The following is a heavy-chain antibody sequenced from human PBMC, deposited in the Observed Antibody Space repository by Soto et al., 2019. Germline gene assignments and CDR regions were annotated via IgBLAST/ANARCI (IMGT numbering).Heavy chain of an antibody. D-gene: IGHD2-8*01. CDR1: GYTFTRYG. V-gene: IGHV1-18*01. Sequence: QGQLVQSGAEVKKPGASVKVSCKASGYTFTRYGISWVRQAPGQGLEWMGWISGYNGDTKYAQKFQGRVTMTIDTSTTTAFMERRSLTSDDTDVYYCAKNGQPPYYYYGLDVWGQGTTVTVSS. J-gene: IGHJ6*02. CDR3: AKNGQPPYYYYGLDV. CDR2: ISGYNGDT.